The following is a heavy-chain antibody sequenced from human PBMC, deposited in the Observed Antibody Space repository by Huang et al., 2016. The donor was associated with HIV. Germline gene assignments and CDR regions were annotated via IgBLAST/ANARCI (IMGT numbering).Heavy chain of an antibody. CDR3: AREVMTSFGGPFDP. V-gene: IGHV4-34*01. CDR2: INYSGTI. J-gene: IGHJ5*02. Sequence: QVQLYQWGAGLLRPSETLSLTCAVYRGSLSGYYWSWIRQSPEKGLEWIGEINYSGTINYNPSLKSRVTRSVDTSKKQLSLKLKSVTAADTAVYYCAREVMTSFGGPFDPWGQGTLVAVSS. CDR1: RGSLSGYY. D-gene: IGHD3-16*01.